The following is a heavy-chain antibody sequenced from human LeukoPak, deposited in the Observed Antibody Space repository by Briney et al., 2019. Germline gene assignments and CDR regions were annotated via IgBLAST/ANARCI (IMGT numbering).Heavy chain of an antibody. D-gene: IGHD3-10*01. CDR3: ARQVIDGSGSYNFDY. CDR1: GGSISGYF. CDR2: IYYTGRT. V-gene: IGHV4-59*08. Sequence: SETLSLTCTVSGGSISGYFWTWIRQPPGKGLEWIGYIYYTGRTTYNASLKSRVTISVDTSKRQFSLRLSSVTAADTAVYYCARQVIDGSGSYNFDYWGQGTLVTVSS. J-gene: IGHJ4*02.